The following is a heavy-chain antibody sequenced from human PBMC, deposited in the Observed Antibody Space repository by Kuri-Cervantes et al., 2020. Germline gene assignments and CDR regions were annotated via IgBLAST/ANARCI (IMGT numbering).Heavy chain of an antibody. Sequence: SETLSLTCTVSGGSISSYYWSWIRQPPGKGLEWIGYIYYSGSTNYNPSLKSRVTISVDTSKNQFSLKLSSVTAADTAVYYCARQIYYYDSSGYYVSFYYYYYMDVWGKGTTVTVSS. CDR1: GGSISSYY. CDR3: ARQIYYYDSSGYYVSFYYYYYMDV. V-gene: IGHV4-59*08. CDR2: IYYSGST. D-gene: IGHD3-22*01. J-gene: IGHJ6*03.